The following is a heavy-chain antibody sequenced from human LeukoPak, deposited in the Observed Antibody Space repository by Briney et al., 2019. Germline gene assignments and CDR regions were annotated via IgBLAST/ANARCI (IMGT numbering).Heavy chain of an antibody. CDR1: GYTFTSYY. V-gene: IGHV1-46*01. CDR3: AKDLRWDHPGFDP. J-gene: IGHJ5*02. D-gene: IGHD4-23*01. CDR2: INPSGGST. Sequence: GASVKVPCKASGYTFTSYYMHWVRQAPGQGLEWMGIINPSGGSTSYAQKFQDRVTMTRDTSTSTVYMELSSLRSEDTAVYYCAKDLRWDHPGFDPWGQGTLVIVSS.